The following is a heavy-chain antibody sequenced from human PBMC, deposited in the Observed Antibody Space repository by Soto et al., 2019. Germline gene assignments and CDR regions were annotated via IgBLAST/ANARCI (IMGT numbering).Heavy chain of an antibody. Sequence: QVHLEESGPGLVEPSETLSLICSVSGGSLNNADYFWSWIRHHPENGLEWIGYIYYGRSTRYNPSFKTRATLSIDTSKNQFSLRLNSVTVADTAVYFCARDADYGGSRGGMDIWGRGTTVTVSS. CDR3: ARDADYGGSRGGMDI. J-gene: IGHJ6*02. CDR1: GGSLNNADYF. CDR2: IYYGRST. V-gene: IGHV4-31*03. D-gene: IGHD4-17*01.